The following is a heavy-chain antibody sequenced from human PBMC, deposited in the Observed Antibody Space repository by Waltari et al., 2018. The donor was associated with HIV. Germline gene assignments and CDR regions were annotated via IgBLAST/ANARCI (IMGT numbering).Heavy chain of an antibody. CDR3: ARDHRGNKLLYGMDV. V-gene: IGHV1-69*01. CDR2: IFPAFGTA. J-gene: IGHJ6*02. Sequence: QVQVGQSGAVVKKPGSSVRVSCNDSGGTFSGFAINWVRQAPRQGREWMGGIFPAFGTANCAERFQGRVTITADEYTSTAYMDLSSLRSEDTAVYFCARDHRGNKLLYGMDVWGQGTTVTV. CDR1: GGTFSGFA.